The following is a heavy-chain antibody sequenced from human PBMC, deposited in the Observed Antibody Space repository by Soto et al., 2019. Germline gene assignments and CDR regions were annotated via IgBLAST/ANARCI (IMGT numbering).Heavy chain of an antibody. CDR2: IYYSGST. V-gene: IGHV4-31*03. J-gene: IGHJ6*03. D-gene: IGHD2-2*01. CDR1: GGSISSGGYY. Sequence: PSETLSLTCTVSGGSISSGGYYWSWIRQHPGKGLEWIGYIYYSGSTYYNPSLKSRVTISVDTSKNQFSLKLSSVTAADTAVYYCARGGEYCSSTSCYRYYYYYYYMDVWGKGTTVTVSS. CDR3: ARGGEYCSSTSCYRYYYYYYYMDV.